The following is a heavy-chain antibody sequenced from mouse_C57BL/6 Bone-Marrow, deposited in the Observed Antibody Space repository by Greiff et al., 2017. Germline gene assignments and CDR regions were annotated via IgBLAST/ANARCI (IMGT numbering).Heavy chain of an antibody. Sequence: QVQLQQSGAELVRPGTSVKVSCKASGYAFTNYLIEWVKQRPGQGLEWIGVINPGSGGTNYNEKFKGKATLTADKSSSTAYMQLSSLTSEDSAVYVCASLYYYGSRGYFDVWGTGTTVTVSS. V-gene: IGHV1-54*01. D-gene: IGHD1-1*01. CDR1: GYAFTNYL. J-gene: IGHJ1*03. CDR2: INPGSGGT. CDR3: ASLYYYGSRGYFDV.